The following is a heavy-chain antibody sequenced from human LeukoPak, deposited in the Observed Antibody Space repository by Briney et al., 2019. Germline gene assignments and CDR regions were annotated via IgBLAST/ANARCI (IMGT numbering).Heavy chain of an antibody. CDR1: GFTFSSYA. V-gene: IGHV3-23*01. D-gene: IGHD6-19*01. CDR3: AGSSGWYYFDY. CDR2: ISGSGGST. Sequence: GGSLRLSCAASGFTFSSYAMSWVRQAPGKGLEWVSAISGSGGSTYYADSVKGRFTISRDNSKNTLYLQMNSLRAEDTALYYCAGSSGWYYFDYWGQGTLVTVSS. J-gene: IGHJ4*02.